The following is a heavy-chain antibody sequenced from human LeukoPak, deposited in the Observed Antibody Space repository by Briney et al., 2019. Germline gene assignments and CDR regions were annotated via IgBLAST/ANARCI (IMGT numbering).Heavy chain of an antibody. D-gene: IGHD2-2*01. CDR2: IKNKTNGGTT. CDR1: GFTFSFAW. J-gene: IGHJ4*02. Sequence: GGSLRLSCAASGFTFSFAWMTWVRQAPGKGLEWVGHIKNKTNGGTTDYAAPVKGRFIISRDDSKNTLYLQMNSLRTEDTAVYYCARGFCSSTNCYQGPFNFWGQGTLVTVSS. V-gene: IGHV3-15*01. CDR3: ARGFCSSTNCYQGPFNF.